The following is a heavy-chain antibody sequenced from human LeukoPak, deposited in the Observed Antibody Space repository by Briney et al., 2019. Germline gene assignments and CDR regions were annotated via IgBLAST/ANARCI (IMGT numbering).Heavy chain of an antibody. Sequence: SVKVSCKASGGTFSSYAISWVRQAPGQGLEWMGGIIPIFGTANYAQKFQGRVTITADESTSTAYMELSSLISEDTAVYYCARDRAPVVPAAIRYYYYYMDVWGKGTTVTVSS. CDR2: IIPIFGTA. D-gene: IGHD2-2*02. J-gene: IGHJ6*03. CDR1: GGTFSSYA. V-gene: IGHV1-69*13. CDR3: ARDRAPVVPAAIRYYYYYMDV.